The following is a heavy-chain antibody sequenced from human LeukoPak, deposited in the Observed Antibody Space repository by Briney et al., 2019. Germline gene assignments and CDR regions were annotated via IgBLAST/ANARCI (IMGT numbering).Heavy chain of an antibody. Sequence: GASVKVSCKASSYTFTSFGISWVRQAPGQGLEWMGWISVYNGNTNYAQKVQGRVTMTADISTNTVYMELRSLSSDDTAVYYCARDSTIVTRAPGYWGQGTLVTVSS. CDR2: ISVYNGNT. CDR3: ARDSTIVTRAPGY. CDR1: SYTFTSFG. V-gene: IGHV1-18*01. D-gene: IGHD4-4*01. J-gene: IGHJ4*02.